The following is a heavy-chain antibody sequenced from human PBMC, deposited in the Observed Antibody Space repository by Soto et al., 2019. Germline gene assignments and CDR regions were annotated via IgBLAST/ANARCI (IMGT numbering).Heavy chain of an antibody. J-gene: IGHJ6*02. CDR1: GGTFGSYA. D-gene: IGHD2-2*01. Sequence: ASVKVSCKASGGTFGSYAITWVRRAPGQGLEWLGGIIPILNSPAYAQKFQARVVITADEITNTAYMELNSLRFDDTAVYYCAREAPYCTSATCPKSYDMDVWGQGTTVTVSS. CDR2: IIPILNSP. CDR3: AREAPYCTSATCPKSYDMDV. V-gene: IGHV1-69*13.